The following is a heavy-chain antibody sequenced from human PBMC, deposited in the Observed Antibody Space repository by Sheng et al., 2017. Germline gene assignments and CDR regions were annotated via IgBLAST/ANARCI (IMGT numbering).Heavy chain of an antibody. V-gene: IGHV3-7*01. CDR1: GFTFSSYW. CDR3: ARRKRMGYGDFVPYYYYGMDV. J-gene: IGHJ6*02. CDR2: IKQDGSEK. Sequence: EVQLVESGGGLVQPGGSLRLSCAASGFTFSSYWMSWVRQAPGKGLEWVANIKQDGSEKYYVDSVKGRFTISRDNAKNSLYLQMNSLRAEDTAVYYCARRKRMGYGDFVPYYYYGMDVWGQGTTVTV. D-gene: IGHD4-17*01.